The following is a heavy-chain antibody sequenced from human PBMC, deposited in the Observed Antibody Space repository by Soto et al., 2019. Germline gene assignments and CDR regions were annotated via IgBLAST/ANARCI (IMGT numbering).Heavy chain of an antibody. J-gene: IGHJ6*02. CDR2: IIPIFGTA. Sequence: EXSVKVSCKASGDPFSSYASSWVRQAPGQGLEWMGGIIPIFGTANYAQKFQGRVTITADKSTSTAYMELSSLRSEDTAVYYCAQNPGIAVAGTRLKTPDYGMDVWGQGTTVTASS. CDR3: AQNPGIAVAGTRLKTPDYGMDV. D-gene: IGHD6-19*01. CDR1: GDPFSSYA. V-gene: IGHV1-69*06.